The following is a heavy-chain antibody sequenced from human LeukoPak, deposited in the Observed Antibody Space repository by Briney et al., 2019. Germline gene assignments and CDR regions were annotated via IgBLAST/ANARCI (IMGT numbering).Heavy chain of an antibody. V-gene: IGHV3-21*01. CDR1: GFTFSSYS. CDR3: ARDLNYYDSSGQYDY. CDR2: ISSSSNYI. Sequence: GGSLRLSCAASGFTFSSYSMNWVRQALGKGLEWISSISSSSNYIYYADSLKGRFTISRDNAKNSLYLQMNSLRAEDTAVYYCARDLNYYDSSGQYDYWGQGTLVTVSS. D-gene: IGHD3-22*01. J-gene: IGHJ4*02.